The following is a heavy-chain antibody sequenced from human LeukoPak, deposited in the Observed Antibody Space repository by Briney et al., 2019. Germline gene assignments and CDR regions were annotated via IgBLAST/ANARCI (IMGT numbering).Heavy chain of an antibody. CDR3: ARGGRWLQLEYNWFDP. Sequence: SETLSLTCSVSGDSISNFYWSWIRQPPGKGLEWIGYIDYSGSTNYNPSLKSRVTISVDTSKNQFSLKLSSVTAADTAVYFCARGGRWLQLEYNWFDPWGQGTLVTVSS. D-gene: IGHD5-24*01. J-gene: IGHJ5*02. CDR1: GDSISNFY. CDR2: IDYSGST. V-gene: IGHV4-59*12.